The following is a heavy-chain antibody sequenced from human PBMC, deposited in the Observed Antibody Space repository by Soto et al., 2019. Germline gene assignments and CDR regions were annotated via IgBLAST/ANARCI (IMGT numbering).Heavy chain of an antibody. J-gene: IGHJ4*02. D-gene: IGHD4-17*01. V-gene: IGHV4-30-4*01. CDR3: ARGVGLLEFYCDF. CDR1: GGSISSGDYY. CDR2: IYYSGST. Sequence: QVQLQESGPGLVKPSQTLSLTCPVSGGSISSGDYYWSWLRQPPGKGLEWIGYIYYSGSTYYNPSLKSRITISVDTSKNQFSLKLSSVTAADTAMYYCARGVGLLEFYCDFWGQGTLVTVSS.